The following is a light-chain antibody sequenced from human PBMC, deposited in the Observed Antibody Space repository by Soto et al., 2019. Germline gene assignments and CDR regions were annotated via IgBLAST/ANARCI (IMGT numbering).Light chain of an antibody. CDR3: QQYNSYPVT. V-gene: IGKV1-5*03. Sequence: DIQMTQSPSTLSASVGDRVTITCRASQSISSWLAWYQQKPGKAPKLLIYKACSLESGVPSRFSGSGSGSEFTLTIRSLQPDDFAPYYCQQYNSYPVTFGQG. CDR1: QSISSW. CDR2: KAC. J-gene: IGKJ2*01.